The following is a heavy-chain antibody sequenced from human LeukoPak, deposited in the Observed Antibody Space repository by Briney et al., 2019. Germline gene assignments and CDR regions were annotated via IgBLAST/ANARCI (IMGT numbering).Heavy chain of an antibody. CDR2: ISGSGGST. J-gene: IGHJ4*02. Sequence: GGSLRLSCAASGFAFITYAMSWVRQAPGKGLEWVSAISGSGGSTYYADSVKGRFTISRDNSKNTLYLQMNSLRAEDTAVYYCAKGTGVLRFLEWLLLTLNFDYWGQGTLVTVSS. D-gene: IGHD3-3*01. CDR3: AKGTGVLRFLEWLLLTLNFDY. V-gene: IGHV3-23*01. CDR1: GFAFITYA.